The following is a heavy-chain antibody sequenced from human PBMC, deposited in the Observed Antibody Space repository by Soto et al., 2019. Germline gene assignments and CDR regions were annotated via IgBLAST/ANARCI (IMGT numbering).Heavy chain of an antibody. CDR2: VYYSGST. D-gene: IGHD3-16*01. CDR1: GGSISSHY. CDR3: ARGIGGVVTMDS. J-gene: IGHJ4*02. Sequence: QVQLQESGPGLVKPSETLSLTCTVSGGSISSHYWRWIRQPPGKGLEWIGYVYYSGSTSSNPSLKSRVIISLDMSKNQFSLKLRSVTAADTAVYYCARGIGGVVTMDSWGQGTLVTVSS. V-gene: IGHV4-59*11.